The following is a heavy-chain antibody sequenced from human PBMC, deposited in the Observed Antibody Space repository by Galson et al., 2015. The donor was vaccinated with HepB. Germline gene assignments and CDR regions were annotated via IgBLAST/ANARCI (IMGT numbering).Heavy chain of an antibody. J-gene: IGHJ4*02. CDR2: ICGGGGST. CDR1: GFTFNNYA. Sequence: SLRLSCAASGFTFNNYAMNWVRQAPGKGLEWVSGICGGGGSTYYADSVKGRFTISRDNSKNTLYLQMNSLRAEDTAVYYCAKAVREVSFFFDHWGQGTPVTVSS. D-gene: IGHD3-10*01. CDR3: AKAVREVSFFFDH. V-gene: IGHV3-23*01.